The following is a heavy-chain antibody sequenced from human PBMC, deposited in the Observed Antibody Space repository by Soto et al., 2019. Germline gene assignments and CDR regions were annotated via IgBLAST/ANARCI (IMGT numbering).Heavy chain of an antibody. D-gene: IGHD4-17*01. CDR1: GFTFSSYS. CDR3: ARGGTTVTSHFDY. V-gene: IGHV3-21*01. Sequence: EVQLVESGGGLVKPGGSLRLSCAASGFTFSSYSMNWVRKAPGKGLEWVSSISSSSSYIYYADSVKGRFTISRDNAKNARYLQMNSLRAEDTAVYYCARGGTTVTSHFDYWGQGTLVTVSS. J-gene: IGHJ4*02. CDR2: ISSSSSYI.